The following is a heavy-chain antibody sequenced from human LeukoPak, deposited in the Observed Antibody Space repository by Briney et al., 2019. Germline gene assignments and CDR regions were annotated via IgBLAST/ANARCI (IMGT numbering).Heavy chain of an antibody. CDR1: GGTFSSYA. Sequence: EASVKVSCKASGGTFSSYAISWVRQAPGQGLEWMGRIIPILGIPNYAQKFQGRVTITADKSTTTAYMELSSLRSEDTAVYYCATEAIVVVTARDYWYFDLWGRGTLVTVS. CDR2: IIPILGIP. CDR3: ATEAIVVVTARDYWYFDL. D-gene: IGHD2-21*02. V-gene: IGHV1-69*04. J-gene: IGHJ2*01.